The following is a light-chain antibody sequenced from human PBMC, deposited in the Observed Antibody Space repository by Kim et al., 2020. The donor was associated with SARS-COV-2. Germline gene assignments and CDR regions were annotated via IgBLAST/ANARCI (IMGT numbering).Light chain of an antibody. CDR1: SSSVSTSYY. V-gene: IGLV8-61*01. CDR3: VLYMGSGISV. CDR2: STN. J-gene: IGLJ2*01. Sequence: GGTLTLTCGLRSSSVSTSYYPSLYQQTPGQAPRTLIYSTNTRSSGVPDRFSGSILGNKAALTITGAQADDESDYYCVLYMGSGISVFGGGTQLTVL.